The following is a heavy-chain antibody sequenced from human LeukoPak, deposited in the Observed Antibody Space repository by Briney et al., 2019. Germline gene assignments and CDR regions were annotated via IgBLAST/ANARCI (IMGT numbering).Heavy chain of an antibody. CDR2: ISSRSSYI. D-gene: IGHD6-6*01. J-gene: IGHJ6*03. Sequence: GGSLRLSCAASGFTFSSYSMNWVRQAPGKGLEWVSSISSRSSYIYYADSVKGRFTISRDNAKNSLYLQMNSLRAEDTAVYYCARGRAGSSSRYYYMDVWGKGTTVTVSS. CDR3: ARGRAGSSSRYYYMDV. CDR1: GFTFSSYS. V-gene: IGHV3-21*01.